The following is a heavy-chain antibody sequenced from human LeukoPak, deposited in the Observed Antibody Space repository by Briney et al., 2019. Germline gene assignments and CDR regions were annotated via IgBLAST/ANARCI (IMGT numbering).Heavy chain of an antibody. CDR1: GFTFSSYW. V-gene: IGHV3-74*01. J-gene: IGHJ4*02. CDR2: INSDGSST. CDR3: ARGRGSGYYFDY. Sequence: GGSLRLSCAASGFTFSSYWVHWVRHAPGKGLVWVSRINSDGSSTSYADSVKGRFTISRDNAKNTLYLQMNSLRAEDTAVYYCARGRGSGYYFDYWGQGTLVTVSS. D-gene: IGHD3-22*01.